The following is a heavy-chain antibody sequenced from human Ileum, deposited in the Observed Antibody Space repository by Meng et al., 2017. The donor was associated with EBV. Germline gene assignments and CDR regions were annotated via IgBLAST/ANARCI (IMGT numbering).Heavy chain of an antibody. CDR3: AREGGSFDILTGYDI. J-gene: IGHJ4*02. D-gene: IGHD3-9*01. CDR2: IYQSGST. CDR1: GGSVSSGNW. V-gene: IGHV4-4*02. Sequence: GPLQESAPGLVKPSGTLSLTCAVSGGSVSSGNWWSWVRQSPGKGLEWIGEIYQSGSTNYNPSLESRVTISLDKSENQLSLRLTSVTAADTAVYYCAREGGSFDILTGYDIWGQGTLVTVSS.